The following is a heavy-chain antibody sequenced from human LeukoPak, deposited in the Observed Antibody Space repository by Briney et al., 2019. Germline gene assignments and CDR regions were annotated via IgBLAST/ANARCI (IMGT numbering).Heavy chain of an antibody. CDR2: ISGSGGST. CDR3: AKAPSHYYDSSGYLDY. D-gene: IGHD3-22*01. V-gene: IGHV3-23*01. CDR1: GFTFSSYA. Sequence: PGGSLRLSCAASGFTFSSYAMSWVRQAPGKGLEWVSAISGSGGSTYYADSVKGRFTISRDNSKNTLYLQMDSLRAEDTAVYYCAKAPSHYYDSSGYLDYWGQGTLVTVSS. J-gene: IGHJ4*02.